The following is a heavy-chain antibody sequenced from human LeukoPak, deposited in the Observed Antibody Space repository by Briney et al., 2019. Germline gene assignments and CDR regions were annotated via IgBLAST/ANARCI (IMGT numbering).Heavy chain of an antibody. CDR3: ATTSSSGWTRD. CDR1: GFTFSSYA. Sequence: GGSLRLSCAASGFTFSSYAMHWVRQAPGKGLEWVAVIPYDGSNKYYADSVKGRFTISRDNSKNTLYLQMNSLRAEDTAVYYCATTSSSGWTRDWGQGTLVTVSS. D-gene: IGHD6-19*01. CDR2: IPYDGSNK. V-gene: IGHV3-30-3*01. J-gene: IGHJ4*02.